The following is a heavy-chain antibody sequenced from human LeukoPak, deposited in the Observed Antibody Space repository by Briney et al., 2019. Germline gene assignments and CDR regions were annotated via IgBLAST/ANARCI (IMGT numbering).Heavy chain of an antibody. D-gene: IGHD3-22*01. CDR2: IYSTGSS. CDR3: AREHPTVIATDY. V-gene: IGHV4-4*07. CDR1: GGSISGYY. Sequence: SETLSLTCTVSGGSISGYYWGCIRQAAGKGLEWIGRIYSTGSSNYNPSLKSRVTMSIDTSRNQFSLKLSSVTAADTAIYYCAREHPTVIATDYWGQGTLVTVSS. J-gene: IGHJ4*02.